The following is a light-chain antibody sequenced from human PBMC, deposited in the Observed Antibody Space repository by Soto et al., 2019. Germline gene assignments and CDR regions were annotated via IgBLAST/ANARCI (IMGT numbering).Light chain of an antibody. J-gene: IGLJ1*01. CDR2: EVS. Sequence: QSALTQPPSASGSPGQPVTISCTGTSSDIGAYNYVSWYQQHPGKAPKLMIYEVSKRPSGVPDRFSGSKSGNTASLTVSGLQTEDEADYYCCSYAGSPPYVFGTGTKVTVL. CDR1: SSDIGAYNY. V-gene: IGLV2-8*01. CDR3: CSYAGSPPYV.